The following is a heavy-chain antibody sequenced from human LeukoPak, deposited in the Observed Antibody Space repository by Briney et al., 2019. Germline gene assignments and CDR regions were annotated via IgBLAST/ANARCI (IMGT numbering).Heavy chain of an antibody. CDR3: ARRSGSYYYFDY. D-gene: IGHD1-26*01. CDR2: IYHSGST. CDR1: GGSISSSSYY. V-gene: IGHV4-39*07. Sequence: SETLSLTCTVSGGSISSSSYYWGWIRQPPGKGLEWIGSIYHSGSTYYNPSLKSRVTISVDTSKNQFSLKLSSVTAADTAVYYCARRSGSYYYFDYWGQGTLVTVSS. J-gene: IGHJ4*02.